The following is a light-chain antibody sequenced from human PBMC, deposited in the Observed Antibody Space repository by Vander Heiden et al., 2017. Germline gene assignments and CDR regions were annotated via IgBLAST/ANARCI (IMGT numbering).Light chain of an antibody. CDR1: SSDVGGYDS. V-gene: IGLV2-14*03. J-gene: IGLJ1*01. Sequence: QSALTQPASVSGSLGQSITISCAGNSSDVGGYDSVSCSQLHPGKAPKLMIYDVTYRPSGVSIRFSGSKSVNTAFLTISVLPAEDASDYYVSSYSTTGTRLFGTGTKVTVL. CDR2: DVT. CDR3: SSYSTTGTRL.